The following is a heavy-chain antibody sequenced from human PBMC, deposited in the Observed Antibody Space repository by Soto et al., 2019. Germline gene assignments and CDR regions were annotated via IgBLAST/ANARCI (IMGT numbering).Heavy chain of an antibody. Sequence: QVQLVQSGAEVKKPGAAGKVSCKPSGATFNKFDSNWVRQATGKGPGWVGWMRADSGASGHAPKFQGRLILTRDTSQSTVYMELSNLRAEDTAVYYCARYIHGQGFVSWGQGALITVSS. J-gene: IGHJ5*01. V-gene: IGHV1-8*01. CDR2: MRADSGAS. D-gene: IGHD5-18*01. CDR1: GATFNKFD. CDR3: ARYIHGQGFVS.